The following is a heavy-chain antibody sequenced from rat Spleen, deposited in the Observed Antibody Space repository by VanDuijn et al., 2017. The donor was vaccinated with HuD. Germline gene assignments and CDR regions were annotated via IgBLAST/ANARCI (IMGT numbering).Heavy chain of an antibody. Sequence: EVQLVESGGCQAQPGRSLKLSCAASGFTFSDYGVAWVRQAPTKGLEWVATISYGDSSGHSGTYYRDSVKGRFTISRDNAKSTLSLQMDSLGSEDTATYYCARRHYGYTDYFDYWGQGVMVTVSS. CDR2: ISYGDSSGHSGT. J-gene: IGHJ2*01. CDR1: GFTFSDYG. V-gene: IGHV5-29*01. CDR3: ARRHYGYTDYFDY. D-gene: IGHD1-9*01.